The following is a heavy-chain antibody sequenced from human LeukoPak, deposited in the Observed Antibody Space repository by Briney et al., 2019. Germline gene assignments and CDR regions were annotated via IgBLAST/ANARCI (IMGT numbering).Heavy chain of an antibody. J-gene: IGHJ6*02. V-gene: IGHV3-21*01. Sequence: SGGSLRLSCAASGFTFSSYSMNWVRHAPGKGLEWVSSISSSSSYIYYADSVKGRFTISRDNAKNSLYLQMNSLRAEDTAVYYCARDRDGYNYYYYYGMDVWGQGTTVTVSS. D-gene: IGHD5-24*01. CDR3: ARDRDGYNYYYYYGMDV. CDR2: ISSSSSYI. CDR1: GFTFSSYS.